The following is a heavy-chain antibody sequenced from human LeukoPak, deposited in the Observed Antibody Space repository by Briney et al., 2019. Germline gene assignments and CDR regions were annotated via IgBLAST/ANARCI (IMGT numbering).Heavy chain of an antibody. J-gene: IGHJ4*02. CDR1: GFTVSTNY. Sequence: GGSLRLSCAASGFTVSTNYMSWVRQAPGKGLEWVSLIYSGGGTYYADSVKGRFTISRDNSRNTLSLLMNSLRVDDTAVYYCARGFRSVTTWGYFDYWGQGALVTVSS. V-gene: IGHV3-66*01. D-gene: IGHD4-17*01. CDR2: IYSGGGT. CDR3: ARGFRSVTTWGYFDY.